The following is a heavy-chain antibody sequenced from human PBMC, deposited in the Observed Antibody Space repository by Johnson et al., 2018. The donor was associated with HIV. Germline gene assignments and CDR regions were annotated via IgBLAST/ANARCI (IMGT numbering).Heavy chain of an antibody. Sequence: QVQLVESGGGVVQPGRSLRLSCAASGFTFSRYDMHWVRQAPGKGLEWVAVISYDGSNKYYADSVKGRFTISRDNSKNTLYLQMNSLRAEDTAVYYCAKEPAVGYSGSFSGAFDIWGQGTMVTVSS. D-gene: IGHD1-26*01. CDR2: ISYDGSNK. J-gene: IGHJ3*02. CDR3: AKEPAVGYSGSFSGAFDI. V-gene: IGHV3-30*18. CDR1: GFTFSRYD.